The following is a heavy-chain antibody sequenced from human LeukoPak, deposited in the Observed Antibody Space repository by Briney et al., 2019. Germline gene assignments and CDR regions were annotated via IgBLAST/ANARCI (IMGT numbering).Heavy chain of an antibody. J-gene: IGHJ4*02. V-gene: IGHV4-34*01. Sequence: SETLSLTCAVYGGSFSGYYWSWLRQPPGKGLEWIGEINHSGSTNYNPSLKSRVTISVDTSKNQFSLKLSSVTAADTAVYYCARHLGSYYYDSSGYYYWGQGTLVTVSS. D-gene: IGHD3-22*01. CDR1: GGSFSGYY. CDR2: INHSGST. CDR3: ARHLGSYYYDSSGYYY.